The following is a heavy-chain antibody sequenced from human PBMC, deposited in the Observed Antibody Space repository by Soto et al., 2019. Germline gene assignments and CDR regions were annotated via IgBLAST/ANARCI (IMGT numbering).Heavy chain of an antibody. CDR3: AKDLGLELLTWFDP. Sequence: GGSLRLSCAASGFTFSSYSMNWVRQAPGKGLEWVSAISGSGGSTYYADSVKGRFTISRDNSKNTLYLQMNSLRAEDTAVYYCAKDLGLELLTWFDPWGQRTLVTVSS. J-gene: IGHJ5*02. CDR2: ISGSGGST. V-gene: IGHV3-23*01. D-gene: IGHD1-7*01. CDR1: GFTFSSYS.